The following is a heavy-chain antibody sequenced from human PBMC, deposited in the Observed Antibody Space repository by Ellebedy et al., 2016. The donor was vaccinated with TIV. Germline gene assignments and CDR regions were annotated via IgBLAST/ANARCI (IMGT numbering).Heavy chain of an antibody. V-gene: IGHV3-9*01. CDR2: ISWNSGNT. Sequence: GGSLRLXCAASGFTFDDYAMHWVRQVPGKGLEWVSRISWNSGNTDYADYVKGRFTISRDNAKNSLYLQMNSLRAEDTALYYCVKDGGYYFDYWGQGILVTVSS. J-gene: IGHJ4*02. D-gene: IGHD3-16*01. CDR1: GFTFDDYA. CDR3: VKDGGYYFDY.